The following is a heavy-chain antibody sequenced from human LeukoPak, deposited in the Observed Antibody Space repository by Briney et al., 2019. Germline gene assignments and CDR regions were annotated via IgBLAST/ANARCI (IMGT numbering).Heavy chain of an antibody. Sequence: ASVQVSCKTSGYTFSTYGITWVRQAPGQGFQCMGCISAHSGNTKYAENFQGRIALTTDTSATTAYMELRSLTSDDTAVYYCARDLSSGGWTLEFDYWGQGSLVTVAS. J-gene: IGHJ4*02. CDR1: GYTFSTYG. V-gene: IGHV1-18*01. CDR2: ISAHSGNT. CDR3: ARDLSSGGWTLEFDY. D-gene: IGHD1-1*01.